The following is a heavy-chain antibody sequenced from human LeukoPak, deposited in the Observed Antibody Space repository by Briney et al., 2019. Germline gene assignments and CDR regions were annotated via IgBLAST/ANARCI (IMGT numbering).Heavy chain of an antibody. Sequence: ASVKVSCKASGGTFSRYPISWVRQAPGQGLEWMGGIIPFIGTPTYAPKFQSRLTITADESTSTAYIALSSLRAGDTAVYFCARSGRYPGGFHGVDVWGQGTTVTVSS. D-gene: IGHD3-16*01. CDR2: IIPFIGTP. CDR3: ARSGRYPGGFHGVDV. CDR1: GGTFSRYP. J-gene: IGHJ6*02. V-gene: IGHV1-69*13.